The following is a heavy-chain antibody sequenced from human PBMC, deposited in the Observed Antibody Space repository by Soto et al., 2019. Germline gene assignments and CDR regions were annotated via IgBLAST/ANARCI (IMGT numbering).Heavy chain of an antibody. D-gene: IGHD2-21*02. CDR3: ARGHVFGGNSDAYDI. V-gene: IGHV1-69*12. J-gene: IGHJ3*02. Sequence: QVQLAQSGAEVKKPGSSVKVSCKASGGNFRSESINWVRQAPGQGLEWMGGIIPFFGTSDYAQKFQGRLRITADESTTTAHMELSSLRSQDTAVYYCARGHVFGGNSDAYDIWGQGTMVIVSS. CDR1: GGNFRSES. CDR2: IIPFFGTS.